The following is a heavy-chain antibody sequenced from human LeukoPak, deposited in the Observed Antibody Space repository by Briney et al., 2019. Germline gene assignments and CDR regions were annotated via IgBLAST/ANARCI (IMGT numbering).Heavy chain of an antibody. CDR1: GYTFTSYA. V-gene: IGHV7-4-1*02. D-gene: IGHD3-10*01. J-gene: IGHJ4*02. Sequence: VASVKVSCKASGYTFTSYAMNWVRQAPGQGLEWMGWINTNTGNPTYAQGFTGRFVFSLDTSVSTAYLQISSLKAEDTAVYYCARGGHGSGSYRPTCWGQGTLVTVSS. CDR2: INTNTGNP. CDR3: ARGGHGSGSYRPTC.